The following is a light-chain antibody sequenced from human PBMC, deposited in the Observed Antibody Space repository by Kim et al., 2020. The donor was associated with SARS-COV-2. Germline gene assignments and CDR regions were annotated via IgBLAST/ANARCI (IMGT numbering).Light chain of an antibody. CDR3: QHNGTPPPRT. V-gene: IGKV3-20*01. J-gene: IGKJ4*01. CDR2: AAS. CDR1: QSVNNYY. Sequence: PGERATLSCRASQSVNNYYVGWQQNKRGRASSLITYAASSGASVIADRFGGRAAGEEFNLIISIVDAEFVTLYYCQHNGTPPPRTFGGGTKVDIK.